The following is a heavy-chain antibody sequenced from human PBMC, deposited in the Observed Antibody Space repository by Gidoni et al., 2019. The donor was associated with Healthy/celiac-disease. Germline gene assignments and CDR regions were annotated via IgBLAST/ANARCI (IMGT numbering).Heavy chain of an antibody. V-gene: IGHV4-4*02. CDR1: CGSNSGSNW. CDR3: ARGSSAMVTYFDY. J-gene: IGHJ4*02. Sequence: QVQLQESGPGLVKPSGTLSLTCAVSCGSNSGSNWWRWVRPPPGKGLEWIGEIYHSGSTNYNASLKSRVTISVDKSKNQFSLKMISVTAADTAVYYCARGSSAMVTYFDYWGQGTLVTVSS. D-gene: IGHD5-18*01. CDR2: IYHSGST.